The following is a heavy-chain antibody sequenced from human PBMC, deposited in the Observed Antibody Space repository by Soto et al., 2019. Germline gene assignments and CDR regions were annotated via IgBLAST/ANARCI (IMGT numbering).Heavy chain of an antibody. D-gene: IGHD1-26*01. Sequence: QVQLVESGGGVVQPGRSLRLSCAASGFTFSSYGMHWVRQAPGKGLEWVAVIWYDGSNKYYADSVKGRFTISRDNSKNTLYLQMNSLRAEDTAVYCCARDGWELPDYWGQGTLVTVSS. CDR1: GFTFSSYG. CDR2: IWYDGSNK. V-gene: IGHV3-33*01. J-gene: IGHJ4*02. CDR3: ARDGWELPDY.